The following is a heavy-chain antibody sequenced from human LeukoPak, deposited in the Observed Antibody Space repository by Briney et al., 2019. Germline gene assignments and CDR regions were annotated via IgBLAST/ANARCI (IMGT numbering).Heavy chain of an antibody. V-gene: IGHV3-30*18. CDR1: GFTFSSYG. CDR2: ISYDGSNK. CDR3: AKSGHYYDSSGYYYADYFDY. D-gene: IGHD3-22*01. Sequence: PGGSLRLSCAASGFTFSSYGMHWVRQAPGKGLEWVAVISYDGSNKYYADSVKGRFTISRDNSKNTLYLQMNSLRAEDTAVYYCAKSGHYYDSSGYYYADYFDYWGQGTLVTVSS. J-gene: IGHJ4*02.